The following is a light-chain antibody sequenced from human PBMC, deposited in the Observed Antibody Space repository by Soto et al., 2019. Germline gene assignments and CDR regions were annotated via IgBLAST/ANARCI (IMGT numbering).Light chain of an antibody. CDR1: QGISHY. CDR2: AAS. V-gene: IGKV1-27*01. CDR3: QKYNSATRS. J-gene: IGKJ3*01. Sequence: DIQMTQSPSSLSASVGDRVTITCRASQGISHYLAWYQQKPGKVPKLLIYAASTLQSGVPSRFSGSGSGTDVTLTISSLQPEDVATYYCQKYNSATRSFGPGTKVDIK.